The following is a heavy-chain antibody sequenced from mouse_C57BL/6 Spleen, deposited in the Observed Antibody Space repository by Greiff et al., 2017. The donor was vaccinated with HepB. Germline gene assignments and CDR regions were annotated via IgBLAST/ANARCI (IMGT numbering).Heavy chain of an antibody. Sequence: VQVVESGAELVRPGTSVKVSCKASGYAFTNYLIEWVKQRPGQGLEWIGVINPGSGDTNYKEKFKGKATLTADKSSSTAYMQLSSLTSEDSAVYFCARENAMDYWGQGTSVTVSS. CDR3: ARENAMDY. CDR1: GYAFTNYL. V-gene: IGHV1-54*01. J-gene: IGHJ4*01. CDR2: INPGSGDT.